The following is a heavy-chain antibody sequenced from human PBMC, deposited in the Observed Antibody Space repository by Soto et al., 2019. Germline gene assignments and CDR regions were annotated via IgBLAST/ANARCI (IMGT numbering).Heavy chain of an antibody. CDR3: ARDLETIMITFGTDAFDI. V-gene: IGHV3-21*01. CDR1: GFTFSSYS. CDR2: ISSSCSYI. J-gene: IGHJ3*02. D-gene: IGHD3-16*01. Sequence: PGGSLRLSCAASGFTFSSYSMNWVRQAPGKGLEWVSSISSSCSYIYYADSVKGRFTISRDNAKNSLYLQMNSLRAEDTAVYYCARDLETIMITFGTDAFDIWGQGTMVTVSS.